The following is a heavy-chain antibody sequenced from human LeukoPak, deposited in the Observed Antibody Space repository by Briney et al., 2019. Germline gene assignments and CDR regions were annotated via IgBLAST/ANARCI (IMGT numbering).Heavy chain of an antibody. V-gene: IGHV1-69*13. D-gene: IGHD4-17*01. J-gene: IGHJ4*02. Sequence: SVKVSCKASGGTFSSYAISWVRQAPGQGLEWMGGIIPIFGTANYAQKFQGRVTITADESTSTAYMELSSLRSEDTAVYYCARDLGYGDYELDYWGQGTLVTVSS. CDR2: IIPIFGTA. CDR1: GGTFSSYA. CDR3: ARDLGYGDYELDY.